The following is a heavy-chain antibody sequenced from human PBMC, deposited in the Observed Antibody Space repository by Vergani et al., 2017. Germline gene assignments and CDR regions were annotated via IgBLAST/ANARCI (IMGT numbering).Heavy chain of an antibody. D-gene: IGHD3-10*02. CDR1: GFTFSSYS. V-gene: IGHV3-48*04. CDR3: AKHYVRDYYYYMDV. Sequence: EVQLVESGGGLVQPGGSLRLSCAASGFTFSSYSMNWVRQAPGKGLEWVSYISSSSSTIYYADSVKGRFTISRDNAKNSLYLQMNSLRAEDTAVYYCAKHYVRDYYYYMDVWGKGTTVTVSS. J-gene: IGHJ6*03. CDR2: ISSSSSTI.